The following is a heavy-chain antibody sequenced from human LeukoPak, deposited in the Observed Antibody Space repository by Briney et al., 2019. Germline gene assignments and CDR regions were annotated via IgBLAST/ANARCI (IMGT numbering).Heavy chain of an antibody. CDR2: IYYSGST. Sequence: PSETLSLTCTVSGGSISSYYWSWIRQPLGKGLEWIGYIYYSGSTNYNPSLKSRVTISVDTSKNQFSLKLSSVTAADTAVYYCARDRDGYNYDDYWGQGTLVTVSS. CDR3: ARDRDGYNYDDY. V-gene: IGHV4-59*01. J-gene: IGHJ4*02. D-gene: IGHD5-24*01. CDR1: GGSISSYY.